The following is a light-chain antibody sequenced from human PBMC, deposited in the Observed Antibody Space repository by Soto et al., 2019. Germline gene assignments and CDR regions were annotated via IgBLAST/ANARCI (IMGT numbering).Light chain of an antibody. V-gene: IGLV2-23*02. Sequence: QSALTQPASVSGSPGQSITISCTGTSSDVGSYNLVSWYQQHPGKAPKLMIYEVSKRPSGVSNRFSGSKSGNTASLTISGLQAEDEADYYCCSYAGSSTYVLGTGIKVTVL. CDR1: SSDVGSYNL. CDR2: EVS. J-gene: IGLJ1*01. CDR3: CSYAGSSTYV.